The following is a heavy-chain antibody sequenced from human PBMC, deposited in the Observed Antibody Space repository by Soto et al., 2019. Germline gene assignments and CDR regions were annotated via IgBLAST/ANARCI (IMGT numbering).Heavy chain of an antibody. CDR1: GGTFSSYA. CDR2: IIPIFGTA. J-gene: IGHJ5*02. D-gene: IGHD2-2*01. V-gene: IGHV1-69*01. CDR3: VRGGGQARYCRSTSWGCGFDP. Sequence: QVQLVQSGAEVKKPGSSVKVSCKASGGTFSSYAISWVRQAPGQGLEWMGGIIPIFGTANYAQKFQGRVTITADESTSNAYMELSSLRSEDTAVYYYVRGGGQARYCRSTSWGCGFDPCGQGTLVTVSS.